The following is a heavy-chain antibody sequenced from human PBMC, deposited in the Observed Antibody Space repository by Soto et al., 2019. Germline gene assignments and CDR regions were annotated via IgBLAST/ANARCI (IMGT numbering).Heavy chain of an antibody. CDR2: IKESGFA. Sequence: SETRSLTCVVYNGSFSYYFWNWIRQPPGKGLEWIGEIKESGFATYNPSLKRRVTMSVDTANNQFSLKVTSVTAADTAVYYCARGKSSGPLYYFDTWGQGTLVTVSS. CDR1: NGSFSYYF. CDR3: ARGKSSGPLYYFDT. V-gene: IGHV4-34*01. D-gene: IGHD6-19*01. J-gene: IGHJ4*02.